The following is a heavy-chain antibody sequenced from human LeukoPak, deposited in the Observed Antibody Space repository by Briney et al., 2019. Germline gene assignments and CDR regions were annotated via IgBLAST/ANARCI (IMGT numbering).Heavy chain of an antibody. D-gene: IGHD3-22*01. CDR1: GYSFISYG. V-gene: IGHV1-18*01. Sequence: ASVKVSCKAAGYSFISYGMTWVREAPGQGLEWMGWMSAYNGKTNYAKKFQGRVTMTTDTSTNTAYMELRSLTSDDTAVFYCARRYSSGYYPLDYWGQGTLVTVSS. J-gene: IGHJ4*02. CDR2: MSAYNGKT. CDR3: ARRYSSGYYPLDY.